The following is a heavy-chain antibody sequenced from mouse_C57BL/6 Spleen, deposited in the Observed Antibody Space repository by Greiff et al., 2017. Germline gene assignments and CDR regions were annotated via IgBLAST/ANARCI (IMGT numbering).Heavy chain of an antibody. V-gene: IGHV1-82*01. Sequence: QVQLKESGPELVKPGASVKISCKASGYAFSSSWMNWVKQRPGKGLEWIGRIYPGDGDTNYNGKFKGKATLTADKSSSTAYMQLSSLTSEDSAVYFCASRTLNFDYWGQVTTLTVSS. CDR3: ASRTLNFDY. CDR1: GYAFSSSW. J-gene: IGHJ2*01. CDR2: IYPGDGDT. D-gene: IGHD1-3*01.